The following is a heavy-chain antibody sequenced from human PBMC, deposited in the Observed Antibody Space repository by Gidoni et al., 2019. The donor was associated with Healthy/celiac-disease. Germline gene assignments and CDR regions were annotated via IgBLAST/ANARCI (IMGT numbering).Heavy chain of an antibody. CDR2: SSSSSSYI. V-gene: IGHV3-21*01. J-gene: IGHJ4*02. CDR3: ARDREVGATAYYFDY. CDR1: GFTFSSYS. D-gene: IGHD1-26*01. Sequence: EVQLVESGGGLVKPGGSLCLSCAASGFTFSSYSMNWVRQAPGKGLEWVSSSSSSSSYIYYADSVKGRFTISRDNAKNSLYLQMNSLRAEDTAVYYCARDREVGATAYYFDYWGQGTLVTVSS.